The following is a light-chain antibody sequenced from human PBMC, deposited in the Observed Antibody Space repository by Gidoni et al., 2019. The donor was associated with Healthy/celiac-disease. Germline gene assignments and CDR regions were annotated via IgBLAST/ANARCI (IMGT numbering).Light chain of an antibody. CDR3: AAWDDSLNGWV. CDR1: SSNIGSNT. CDR2: SNN. J-gene: IGLJ3*02. Sequence: QSVLTQPPSAPGTPGQRVTISCSGSSSNIGSNTVNWYQQLPGTAPKLLIYSNNQRPSGVPYRFSCSKSGTSASLAISGLQSEDEADYYCAAWDDSLNGWVFGGGTKLTVL. V-gene: IGLV1-44*01.